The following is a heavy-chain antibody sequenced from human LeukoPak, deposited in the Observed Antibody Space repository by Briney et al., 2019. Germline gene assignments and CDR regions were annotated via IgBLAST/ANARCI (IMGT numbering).Heavy chain of an antibody. CDR1: GGSISSYY. CDR2: INHSGST. Sequence: SETLSLTCTVSGGSISSYYWSWIRQPPGKGLEWIGEINHSGSTNYNPSLKSRVTISVDTSKNQFSLKLSSVTAADTAVYYCARAVGGNGYCHIDYWGQGTLVTVSS. D-gene: IGHD3-22*01. CDR3: ARAVGGNGYCHIDY. J-gene: IGHJ4*02. V-gene: IGHV4-34*01.